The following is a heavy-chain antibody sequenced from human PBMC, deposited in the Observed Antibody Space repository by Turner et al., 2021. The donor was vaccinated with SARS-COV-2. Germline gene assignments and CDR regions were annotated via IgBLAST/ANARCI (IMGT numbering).Heavy chain of an antibody. J-gene: IGHJ5*02. Sequence: EVQLVQSGAEVKKPGESLRISCKGSGYSCTSYWISWVRQMPGKGLEWMGRIAPSDSYTNYSPSFQGNVTISADKSISTAYLQWSSLKASDTAMYYCARSFGYCSSTSCLLNWFDPWGQGTLVTVSS. CDR3: ARSFGYCSSTSCLLNWFDP. CDR1: GYSCTSYW. V-gene: IGHV5-10-1*01. CDR2: IAPSDSYT. D-gene: IGHD2-2*01.